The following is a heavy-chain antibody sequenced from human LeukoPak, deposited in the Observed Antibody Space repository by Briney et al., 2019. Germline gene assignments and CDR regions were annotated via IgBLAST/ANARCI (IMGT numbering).Heavy chain of an antibody. Sequence: ASVKVSCKASGGTFSSYAISWVRQAPGQGLEWMGGIIPIFGTANYAQKFQGRVTITADESTSTAYMELSSLRSEDTAMYYCAVTIKDIVVVVATYGMDVWGQGTTVTVSS. D-gene: IGHD2-15*01. CDR3: AVTIKDIVVVVATYGMDV. CDR1: GGTFSSYA. CDR2: IIPIFGTA. V-gene: IGHV1-69*01. J-gene: IGHJ6*02.